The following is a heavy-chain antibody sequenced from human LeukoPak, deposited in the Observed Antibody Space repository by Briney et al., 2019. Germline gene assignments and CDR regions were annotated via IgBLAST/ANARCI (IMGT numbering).Heavy chain of an antibody. J-gene: IGHJ4*02. CDR1: GFTFSSYA. Sequence: SGGSLRLSCAASGFTFSSYAMSWFRQAPGKGLDWVSAISRSDGITYYADSMKGRFTISRDNSKNTLYLQMSSLRADDTAVYYCAKGPIFGVVRSFDYWRQGTLVTVSS. V-gene: IGHV3-23*01. D-gene: IGHD3-3*01. CDR3: AKGPIFGVVRSFDY. CDR2: ISRSDGIT.